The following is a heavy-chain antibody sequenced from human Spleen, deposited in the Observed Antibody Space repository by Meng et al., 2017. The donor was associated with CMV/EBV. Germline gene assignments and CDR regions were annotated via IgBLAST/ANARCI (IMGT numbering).Heavy chain of an antibody. J-gene: IGHJ4*02. Sequence: GESLKISCAASGFTFSKYWMSWVRQAPGKGLEWVANIREDGSEKYYVDSVKGRFTISRDNTKNSLYLQMNSLRAEDTAVYYCARDPHFGALDHWGQGTLVTVSS. D-gene: IGHD3-10*01. CDR1: GFTFSKYW. CDR2: IREDGSEK. CDR3: ARDPHFGALDH. V-gene: IGHV3-7*01.